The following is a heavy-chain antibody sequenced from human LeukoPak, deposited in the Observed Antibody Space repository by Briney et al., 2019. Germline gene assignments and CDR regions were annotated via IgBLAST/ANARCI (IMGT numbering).Heavy chain of an antibody. V-gene: IGHV4-39*01. J-gene: IGHJ4*02. CDR2: IYYSGTT. D-gene: IGHD6-25*01. Sequence: PSAILSLTWIFAGGSIRSSSYYWGWIRQPPGKGMEWIGSIYYSGTTYYNPSLKSRVTISVDTSKNQFSLNLYSVTAADTAVYYRARHLGYTSVVEGGYFDYWGQGTLVTVSS. CDR1: GGSIRSSSYY. CDR3: ARHLGYTSVVEGGYFDY.